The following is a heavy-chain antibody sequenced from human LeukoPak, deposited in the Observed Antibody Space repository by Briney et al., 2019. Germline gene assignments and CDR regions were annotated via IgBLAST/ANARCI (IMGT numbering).Heavy chain of an antibody. J-gene: IGHJ5*02. CDR3: ARDLRPVVVAATPHNWFDP. CDR2: ISAYNGNT. Sequence: ASVKVSCKASGYTFTSYGISWVRQAPGQGLEWMGWISAYNGNTNYAQKLQGRVTMTTDTSTSIAYMELRSLRSDDTAVYYCARDLRPVVVAATPHNWFDPWGQGTLVTVSS. D-gene: IGHD2-15*01. V-gene: IGHV1-18*01. CDR1: GYTFTSYG.